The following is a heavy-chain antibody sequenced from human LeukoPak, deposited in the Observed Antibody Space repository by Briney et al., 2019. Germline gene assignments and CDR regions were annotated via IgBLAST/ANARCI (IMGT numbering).Heavy chain of an antibody. CDR1: GGSFSGYY. CDR3: ARGQWEVRGIIISHFDY. Sequence: SETLSLTCAVYGGSFSGYYWSWVRQPPGKGPEWIGESKHGGGTNYNPSLKSRVTFSVDTSKNQFSLKLTSVTAADTAVYYCARGQWEVRGIIISHFDYWGQGILVTVSS. J-gene: IGHJ4*02. V-gene: IGHV4-34*01. CDR2: SKHGGGT. D-gene: IGHD3-10*01.